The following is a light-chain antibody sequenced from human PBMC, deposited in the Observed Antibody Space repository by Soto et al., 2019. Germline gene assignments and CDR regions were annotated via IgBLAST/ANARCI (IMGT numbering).Light chain of an antibody. Sequence: DIQMTQSPSSLSASVGDRVTITCRASQGISNYLAWYQQKPGKVPKLLIYAASTLQSGVPSRFSGSGSGTDFTLTISSLQPEDVATYYCQKYTSAPRLTFGPGTKVDIK. CDR2: AAS. CDR1: QGISNY. J-gene: IGKJ3*01. CDR3: QKYTSAPRLT. V-gene: IGKV1-27*01.